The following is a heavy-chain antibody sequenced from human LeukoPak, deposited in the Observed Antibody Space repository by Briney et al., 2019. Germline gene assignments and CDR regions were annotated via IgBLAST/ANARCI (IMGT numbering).Heavy chain of an antibody. V-gene: IGHV3-7*01. CDR1: GFTFSSYW. CDR2: IKQDGSEK. J-gene: IGHJ4*02. CDR3: ARDQDYYGSGSYFGY. D-gene: IGHD3-10*01. Sequence: GGSLRLSCAGSGFTFSSYWMSWVRQAPGKGLEWMANIKQDGSEKYYVDSLKGRFTISRDNAKNSLYLQMNSLRAEDTAVYYCARDQDYYGSGSYFGYWGQGTLVTVSS.